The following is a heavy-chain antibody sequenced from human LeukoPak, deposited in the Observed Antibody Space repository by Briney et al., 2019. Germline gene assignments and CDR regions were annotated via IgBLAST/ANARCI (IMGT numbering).Heavy chain of an antibody. CDR2: IRGSGLST. CDR3: ATFGTTGISY. J-gene: IGHJ4*02. V-gene: IGHV3-23*01. D-gene: IGHD1-1*01. CDR1: GITFSNSA. Sequence: GGSLRLSCAASGITFSNSAMCWVRQAPGKGLEWVSSIRGSGLSTYYADSLKGRFTISRDNSKNTLSLQMSTLRAEDTGTYYCATFGTTGISYWGQGALVTVSS.